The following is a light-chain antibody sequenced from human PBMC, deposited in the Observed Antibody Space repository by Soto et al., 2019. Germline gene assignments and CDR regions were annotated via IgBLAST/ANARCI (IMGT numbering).Light chain of an antibody. Sequence: EIVLTQSPVSLFSSQVERFTLACRASQSVNIYLTWHQQKPGQAPRLLIYDTSNRATGIPPRFNGSGSERDFTLTISSLEPEDSALYYCQQRSSWPLSFGGGTKVDIK. J-gene: IGKJ4*01. V-gene: IGKV3-11*02. CDR2: DTS. CDR3: QQRSSWPLS. CDR1: QSVNIY.